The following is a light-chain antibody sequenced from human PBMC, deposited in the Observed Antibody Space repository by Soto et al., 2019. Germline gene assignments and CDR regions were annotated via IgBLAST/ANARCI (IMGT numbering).Light chain of an antibody. CDR1: SSNIGSNT. CDR2: SNN. CDR3: AAWDDSLNGRV. V-gene: IGLV1-44*01. J-gene: IGLJ3*02. Sequence: SVLTQPPSASGTPGQRVTISCSGSSSNIGSNTVNWYQQLPGTAPKLLIYSNNQRPSGVPDRFSGSKSGTSASLAISGLHSEDEADYYCAAWDDSLNGRVFGGGTKLTVL.